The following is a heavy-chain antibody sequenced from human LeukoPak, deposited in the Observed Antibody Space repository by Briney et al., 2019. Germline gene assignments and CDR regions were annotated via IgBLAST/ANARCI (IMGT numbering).Heavy chain of an antibody. D-gene: IGHD2-15*01. CDR2: IYTNGST. CDR1: GGSISSYY. J-gene: IGHJ5*02. Sequence: SETLSLTCTVSGGSISSYYWSWIRQPAGKGLEWIGRIYTNGSTNYNPSLKSRVTMSVDTSKNQFSLKLSSVTAADTAVYYCARKTYCSGGRCYGENWFDPWGQGTLVTVSS. V-gene: IGHV4-4*07. CDR3: ARKTYCSGGRCYGENWFDP.